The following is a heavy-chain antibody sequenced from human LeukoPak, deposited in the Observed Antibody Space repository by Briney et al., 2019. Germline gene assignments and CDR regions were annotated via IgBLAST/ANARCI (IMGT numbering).Heavy chain of an antibody. J-gene: IGHJ4*02. D-gene: IGHD3-3*01. CDR3: ARSKYYDFWSGYFSLDYYFDY. Sequence: AASVNVSCKASGYTFTSYAMHWVRQAPGQRLEWMGWINAGNGNTKYSQKFQGRVTITRDTSASTAYMELSSLRSEDTAVYYCARSKYYDFWSGYFSLDYYFDYWGQGTLVTVSS. CDR1: GYTFTSYA. CDR2: INAGNGNT. V-gene: IGHV1-3*01.